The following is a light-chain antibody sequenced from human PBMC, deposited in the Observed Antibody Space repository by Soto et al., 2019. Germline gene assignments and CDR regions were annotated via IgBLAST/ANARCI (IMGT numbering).Light chain of an antibody. J-gene: IGLJ3*02. CDR3: ALYMGSGIWV. Sequence: AVVTQEPSFSVSPGGTVTLTCGLSSGSVSTNYYPSWYQQTPGQAPRTLMYSSNTRSSGVPDRFSGSIVGNKAALTITGAQTDDEADYYCALYMGSGIWVFGGGTKVTVL. V-gene: IGLV8-61*01. CDR1: SGSVSTNYY. CDR2: SSN.